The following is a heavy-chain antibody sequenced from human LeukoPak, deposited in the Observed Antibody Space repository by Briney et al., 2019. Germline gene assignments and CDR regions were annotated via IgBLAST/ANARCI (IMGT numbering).Heavy chain of an antibody. V-gene: IGHV1-8*01. CDR2: MNPNSGNT. CDR3: ARVRGGAPSLVAAFHI. Sequence: ASVKVSCKASGYTFTNYDINWVRQATGQGLEWMGWMNPNSGNTGYAQKFQGRVTMTRNTSITTAYMELISLRSDDTAVYYCARVRGGAPSLVAAFHIWGQGTMVTVSS. D-gene: IGHD4-23*01. CDR1: GYTFTNYD. J-gene: IGHJ3*02.